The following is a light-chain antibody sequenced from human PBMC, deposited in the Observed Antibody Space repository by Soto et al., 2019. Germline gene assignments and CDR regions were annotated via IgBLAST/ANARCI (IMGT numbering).Light chain of an antibody. CDR3: QQYDILPIT. CDR1: QNINNY. V-gene: IGKV1-33*01. CDR2: DAS. J-gene: IGKJ5*01. Sequence: DIQMTQSPSSLSASVGDRVTITCQASQNINNYLNWYQQKPGRAPKLLIYDASNLEAGVPSRFRGSGSGTHFTLTISSLQTEDIGTYYCQQYDILPITFGRGTRLEIK.